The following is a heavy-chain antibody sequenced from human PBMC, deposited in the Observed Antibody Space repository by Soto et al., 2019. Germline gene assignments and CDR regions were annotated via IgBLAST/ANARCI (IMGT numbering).Heavy chain of an antibody. CDR3: AKVIKEELGIRDYYMDV. V-gene: IGHV3-23*01. CDR2: ISGSGGST. D-gene: IGHD3-16*01. Sequence: PGGSLRLSCAASGFTFSSYAMSWVRQAPGKGLEWVSAISGSGGSTYYADSVKGRFTISRDNSKNTLYLQMNSLRAEDTAVYYCAKVIKEELGIRDYYMDVWGKGTTVTVSS. CDR1: GFTFSSYA. J-gene: IGHJ6*03.